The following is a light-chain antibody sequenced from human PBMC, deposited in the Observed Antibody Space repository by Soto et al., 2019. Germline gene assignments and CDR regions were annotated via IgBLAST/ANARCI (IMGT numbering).Light chain of an antibody. CDR3: QHYGSSQWT. CDR2: GAS. J-gene: IGKJ1*01. V-gene: IGKV3-20*01. Sequence: EIVLTQSPGTLSLSPGERVTLSCRASQSVSSSYLAWYQQKPGQAPRLLIYGASSRATGIPDRFSGSGSGTDFTLTISRLEPEEFAVYYCQHYGSSQWTFGQGTKVEIK. CDR1: QSVSSSY.